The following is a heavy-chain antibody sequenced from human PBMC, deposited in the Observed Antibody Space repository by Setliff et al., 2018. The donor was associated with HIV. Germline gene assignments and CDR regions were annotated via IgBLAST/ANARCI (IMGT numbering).Heavy chain of an antibody. Sequence: HPRGSLRLSCAASGFTFSSYWIHWVRQAPGKGLVWVSRISGSGGSTYYADSVKGRFTISRDNSKNTLYLQMNSLRAEDTAVYYCAKPSYANFWSGYYNYWGQGTLVTVSS. D-gene: IGHD3-3*01. CDR3: AKPSYANFWSGYYNY. V-gene: IGHV3-23*01. CDR1: GFTFSSYW. J-gene: IGHJ4*02. CDR2: ISGSGGST.